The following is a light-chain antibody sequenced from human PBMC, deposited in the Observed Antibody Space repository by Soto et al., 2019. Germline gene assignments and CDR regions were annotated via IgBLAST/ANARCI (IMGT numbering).Light chain of an antibody. V-gene: IGLV2-8*01. CDR2: EVS. Sequence: QSALTQPPSASGSPGQSVTISCTGTSSDVGKYDYVSWFQHHPGKAPKLIIYEVSKRPSGVPDRFSGSKSGNTASLTVSGLQAADEADYFCKSYAGSNTYVFGSGTKV. CDR3: KSYAGSNTYV. J-gene: IGLJ1*01. CDR1: SSDVGKYDY.